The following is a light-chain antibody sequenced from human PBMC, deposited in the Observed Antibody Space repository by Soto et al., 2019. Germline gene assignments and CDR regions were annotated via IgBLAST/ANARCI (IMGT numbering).Light chain of an antibody. CDR1: QSISSY. CDR3: QQYGYSPIT. CDR2: AAS. J-gene: IGKJ5*01. V-gene: IGKV1-39*01. Sequence: DIQMTQSPSSLSASVGDRVTITCRASQSISSYLNWYQHKPGKAPKLLIYAASSRATGIPDRFSGSGSGTDFTLTIDGLEPEDFVVYYCQQYGYSPITFGQGTRLEIK.